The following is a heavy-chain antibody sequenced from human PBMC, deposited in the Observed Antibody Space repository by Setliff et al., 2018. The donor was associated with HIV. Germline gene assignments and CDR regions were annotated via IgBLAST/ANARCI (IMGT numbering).Heavy chain of an antibody. CDR3: VRGETYAHWPKGDY. V-gene: IGHV3-74*01. D-gene: IGHD3-16*01. CDR2: INDDGTNT. CDR1: GFIFRNYW. Sequence: GGSLRLSCTTFGFIFRNYWMHWVRQAPGKGLEWVPRINDDGTNTTYADSVKGRFTISRDNAKNTLYVQMNSLRPEDSAMYYCVRGETYAHWPKGDYWGQGTLVTVS. J-gene: IGHJ4*02.